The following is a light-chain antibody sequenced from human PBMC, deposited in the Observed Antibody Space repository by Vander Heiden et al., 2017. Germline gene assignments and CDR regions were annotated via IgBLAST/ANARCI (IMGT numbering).Light chain of an antibody. V-gene: IGLV1-40*01. CDR3: QSYDSSLSGYV. CDR1: SSNIGAGSD. J-gene: IGLJ1*01. Sequence: QSVLTQPPSVSGAPGQGVTISCTGSSSNIGAGSDVHWYQQLPGTAPKLLIYGNSNRPSGVPDRFSGSKSGTSASLAITGLQAEDEADYYCQSYDSSLSGYVFGTGTKVTVL. CDR2: GNS.